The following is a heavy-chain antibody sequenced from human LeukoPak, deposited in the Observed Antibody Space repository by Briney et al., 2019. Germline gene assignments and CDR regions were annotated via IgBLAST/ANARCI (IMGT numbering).Heavy chain of an antibody. CDR1: GLTFSSFW. D-gene: IGHD2-2*01. V-gene: IGHV3-7*01. CDR3: ARDVTALDS. CDR2: INQGGSEK. J-gene: IGHJ4*02. Sequence: GGSLRLSCAASGLTFSSFWMSWVRKAPEKGLEWVANINQGGSEKYYVDSVRGRFTISRDNAKNSLYLQMNSLRADDTAVYYCARDVTALDSWGQGTLVTVSS.